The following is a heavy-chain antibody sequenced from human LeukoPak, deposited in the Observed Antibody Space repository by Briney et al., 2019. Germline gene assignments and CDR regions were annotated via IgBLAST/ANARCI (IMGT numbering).Heavy chain of an antibody. CDR1: GFTFSGSA. V-gene: IGHV3-73*01. CDR3: TVSLGYCSGGSCYGPDY. CDR2: IRSKANGDAT. Sequence: GGSLRLSCAASGFTFSGSAMDWVRQASGKGLEWVGRIRSKANGDATAYAASVKGRFTISRDDSKNTAYLQMNSLKTEDTAVYYCTVSLGYCSGGSCYGPDYWGQGALVTVSS. J-gene: IGHJ4*02. D-gene: IGHD2-15*01.